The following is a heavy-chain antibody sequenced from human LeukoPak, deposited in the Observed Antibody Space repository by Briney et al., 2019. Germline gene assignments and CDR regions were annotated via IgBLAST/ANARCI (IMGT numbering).Heavy chain of an antibody. CDR1: GGSFSGYY. Sequence: SETLSLTCAVYGGSFSGYYWSWIRQPAGKGLEWIGRIYTSGSTNYNPSLKSRVTISVDTSKNQFSLKLTSVTAADTAVYYCARGGYCGGDCYFYYWGQGTLVTVSS. D-gene: IGHD2-21*02. J-gene: IGHJ4*02. CDR2: IYTSGST. CDR3: ARGGYCGGDCYFYY. V-gene: IGHV4-59*10.